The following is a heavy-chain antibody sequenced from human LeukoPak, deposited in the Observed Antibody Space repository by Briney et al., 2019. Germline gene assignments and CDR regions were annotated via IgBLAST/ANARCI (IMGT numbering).Heavy chain of an antibody. J-gene: IGHJ3*02. CDR1: GGSFSGYY. D-gene: IGHD3-3*01. V-gene: IGHV4-34*01. CDR2: INHSGST. Sequence: SETLSLTCAVYGGSFSGYYWSWIRQPPGKGLEWIGEINHSGSTNYNPSLKSRVTISVDTSKNQFSLKLSSVTAADTVVYYCARFSRLLRFLEWSFLIWGQGTMVTVSS. CDR3: ARFSRLLRFLEWSFLI.